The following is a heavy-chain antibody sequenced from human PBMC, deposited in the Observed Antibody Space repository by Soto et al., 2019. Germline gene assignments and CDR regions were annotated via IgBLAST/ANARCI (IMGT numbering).Heavy chain of an antibody. Sequence: SEALFLTCHVSDGSLRCYYLSWIRQRPGKGLEWSVLIYATGSSDYNPSLKSRITISVDMSKKQFSLTLRSVTAADTAMYYCVRDGTKNLRDWFDPWGQGILVTVSS. CDR3: VRDGTKNLRDWFDP. CDR1: DGSLRCYY. J-gene: IGHJ5*02. D-gene: IGHD1-1*01. V-gene: IGHV4-4*07. CDR2: IYATGSS.